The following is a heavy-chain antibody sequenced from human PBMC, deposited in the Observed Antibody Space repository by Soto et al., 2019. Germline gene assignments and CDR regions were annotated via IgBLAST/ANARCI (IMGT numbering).Heavy chain of an antibody. CDR2: ISAYNGNT. D-gene: IGHD2-2*02. V-gene: IGHV1-18*04. CDR1: GYSFTSYG. CDR3: ARDHDCSSTSCYNWTYYYYYYGMDV. Sequence: GXPVKGSCNASGYSFTSYGSSWGRQAPGQGLEWMGWISAYNGNTNYAQKLQGRVTMTTDTSTSTAYMELRSLRSDDTAVYYCARDHDCSSTSCYNWTYYYYYYGMDVWGQGTTVTVSS. J-gene: IGHJ6*02.